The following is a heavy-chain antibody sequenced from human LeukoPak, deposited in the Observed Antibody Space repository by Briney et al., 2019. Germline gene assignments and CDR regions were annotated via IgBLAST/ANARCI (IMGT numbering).Heavy chain of an antibody. J-gene: IGHJ4*02. CDR2: ISSSGSTI. CDR1: GFTFSSYE. D-gene: IGHD1-26*01. V-gene: IGHV3-48*03. CDR3: ARETPPVGGSHDDYDY. Sequence: GGSLRLPCAASGFTFSSYEMNWVRQAPGKGLEWVSYISSSGSTIYYADSVKGRFTISRDNAKNSLYLQMNSLRAEDTAVYYCARETPPVGGSHDDYDYWGQGTLVTVSS.